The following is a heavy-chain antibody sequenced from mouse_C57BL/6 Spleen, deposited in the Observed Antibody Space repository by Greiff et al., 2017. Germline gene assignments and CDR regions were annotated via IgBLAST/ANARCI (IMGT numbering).Heavy chain of an antibody. CDR1: GYAFSSYW. V-gene: IGHV1-80*01. CDR2: IYPGDGDT. J-gene: IGHJ2*01. D-gene: IGHD3-3*01. Sequence: QVQLKESGAELVKPGASVKISCKASGYAFSSYWMNWVKQRPGKGLEWIGQIYPGDGDTNYNGKFKGKATLTADKSSSTAYMQLSSLTSEDSAVYFCARSRDVGFDYWGQGTTLTVSS. CDR3: ARSRDVGFDY.